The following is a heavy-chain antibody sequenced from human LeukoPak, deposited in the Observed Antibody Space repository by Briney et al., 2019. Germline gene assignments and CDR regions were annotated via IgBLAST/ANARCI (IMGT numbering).Heavy chain of an antibody. V-gene: IGHV4-61*02. CDR1: GGSISSGSYY. D-gene: IGHD3-22*01. J-gene: IGHJ6*03. CDR3: ARASMIVAGRPGYYYYMDV. Sequence: SETLSLTCTVSGGSISSGSYYWSWIRQPAGKGLEWIGRIYTSGSTNYNPSLKSRVTISVDTSKNQFSLKLSSVTAADTAVYYCARASMIVAGRPGYYYYMDVWGKETTVTVSS. CDR2: IYTSGST.